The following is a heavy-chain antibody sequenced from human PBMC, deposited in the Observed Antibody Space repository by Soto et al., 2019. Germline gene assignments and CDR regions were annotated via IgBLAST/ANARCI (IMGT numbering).Heavy chain of an antibody. Sequence: GGSLILSCAASGFTFSSYSMNWVRQAPGKGLEWVSSISSSSSYIYYADSVKGRFTISRDNSKNTLYLQMNSLRAEDTAVYYCAKVPYCSGGSCYSVAYYFDYWGQGTLVTVSS. V-gene: IGHV3-21*04. CDR2: ISSSSSYI. D-gene: IGHD2-15*01. CDR1: GFTFSSYS. J-gene: IGHJ4*02. CDR3: AKVPYCSGGSCYSVAYYFDY.